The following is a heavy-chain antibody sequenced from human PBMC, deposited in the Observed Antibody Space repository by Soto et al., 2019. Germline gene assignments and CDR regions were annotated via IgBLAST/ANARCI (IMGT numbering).Heavy chain of an antibody. J-gene: IGHJ4*02. CDR3: ANQRGGYDRDFDY. CDR2: IYSGGST. CDR1: GSTVSSNY. D-gene: IGHD5-12*01. Sequence: GGSLRLSCAASGSTVSSNYMSWVRQAPGKGLEWVSVIYSGGSTYYADSVKGRFTISRDNSKNTLYLQMNSLRAEDTAVYYCANQRGGYDRDFDYWGQGTLVTVSS. V-gene: IGHV3-66*01.